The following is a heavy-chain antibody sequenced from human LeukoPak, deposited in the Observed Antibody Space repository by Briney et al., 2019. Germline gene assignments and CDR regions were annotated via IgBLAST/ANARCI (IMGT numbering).Heavy chain of an antibody. J-gene: IGHJ4*02. CDR3: ARASPAAYYDILGYIDY. V-gene: IGHV4-30-2*01. Sequence: SETLSLTCAVSGGSISSGGYSWSWIRQPPGKGLEWIGYIYHSGSTYYNPSLKSRVTISVDRSKNQFSLKLSSATAADTAVYYCARASPAAYYDILGYIDYWGQGTLVTVSS. D-gene: IGHD3-9*01. CDR1: GGSISSGGYS. CDR2: IYHSGST.